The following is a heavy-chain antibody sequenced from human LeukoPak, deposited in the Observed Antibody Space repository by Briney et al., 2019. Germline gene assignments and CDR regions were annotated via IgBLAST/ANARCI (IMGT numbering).Heavy chain of an antibody. V-gene: IGHV1-69*13. CDR1: GGTFSSYT. CDR3: ARDRCSSTSCSLHDAFDI. D-gene: IGHD2-2*01. CDR2: IIPIFGTA. J-gene: IGHJ3*02. Sequence: SVKVSCKASGGTFSSYTISWVRQAPGQGLEWMGGIIPIFGTANYAQKFQGRVTITADESTSTAYMELSSLRSEDTAVYYCARDRCSSTSCSLHDAFDIWGQGTMVTVSS.